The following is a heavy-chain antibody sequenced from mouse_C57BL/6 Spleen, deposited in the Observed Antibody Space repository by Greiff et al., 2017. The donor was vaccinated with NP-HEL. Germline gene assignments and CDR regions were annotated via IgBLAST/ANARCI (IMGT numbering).Heavy chain of an antibody. CDR3: ARRGELDYFDY. CDR1: GYTFTDYY. CDR2: IYPGSGNT. Sequence: VQLQQSGAELVRPGASVKLSCKASGYTFTDYYINWVKQRPGQGLEWIARIYPGSGNTYYNEKFKGKATLTAEKSSSTAYMQLSSLTSEDSAVCFCARRGELDYFDYWGQGTTLTVSS. V-gene: IGHV1-76*01. J-gene: IGHJ2*01. D-gene: IGHD4-1*01.